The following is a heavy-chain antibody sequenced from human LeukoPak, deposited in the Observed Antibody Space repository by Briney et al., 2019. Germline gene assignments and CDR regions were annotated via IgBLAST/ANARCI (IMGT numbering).Heavy chain of an antibody. J-gene: IGHJ6*02. V-gene: IGHV4-31*03. CDR2: IYYSGST. CDR1: GGSISSGGYY. CDR3: ARDSRGCSSTSCYSYGMDV. Sequence: SQTLSLTCTVSGGSISSGGYYWSRIRQHPGKGLEWIGYIYYSGSTYYNPSLKSRVTISVDTSKNQFSLKLSSVTAADTAVYYCARDSRGCSSTSCYSYGMDVWGQGTTVTVSS. D-gene: IGHD2-2*01.